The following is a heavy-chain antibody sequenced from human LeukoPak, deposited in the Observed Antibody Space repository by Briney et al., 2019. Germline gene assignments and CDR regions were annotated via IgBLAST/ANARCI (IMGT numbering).Heavy chain of an antibody. CDR2: IIPIFGTA. CDR3: SGYSNGDIDY. CDR1: GGTFSSYA. V-gene: IGHV1-69*13. D-gene: IGHD5-18*01. Sequence: ASVKVSCKASGGTFSSYAISWVRQAPGQGLEWMGGIIPIFGTANYAQKFQGRVTITADESTSTAYMELSSLRSEDTAVYYCSGYSNGDIDYWGQGTLVTVSS. J-gene: IGHJ4*02.